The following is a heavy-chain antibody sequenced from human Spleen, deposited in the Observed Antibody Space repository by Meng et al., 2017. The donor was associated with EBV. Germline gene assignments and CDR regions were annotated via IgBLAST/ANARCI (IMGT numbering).Heavy chain of an antibody. CDR2: IYWDDDK. D-gene: IGHD2/OR15-2a*01. V-gene: IGHV2-5*02. J-gene: IGHJ5*02. Sequence: ITLHVPCSQRVNPTQTLPLTCTFSGFSLSTRGVSVSWSRQPPGKALEWLALIYWDDDKRYSPSLINRLTIPKDTSKNQVVLTRTNMDPVDTATYYCAHQIDANWFDPWGQGTLVTVSS. CDR1: GFSLSTRGVS. CDR3: AHQIDANWFDP.